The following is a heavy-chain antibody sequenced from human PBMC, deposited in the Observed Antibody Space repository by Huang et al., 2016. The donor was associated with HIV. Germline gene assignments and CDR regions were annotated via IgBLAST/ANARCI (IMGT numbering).Heavy chain of an antibody. J-gene: IGHJ4*02. V-gene: IGHV1-2*02. D-gene: IGHD1-26*01. Sequence: QLQLVQSGAEVKKPGASVKVSCKASGYTFTTYYMHWVRQAPGQGLEWMGWSNPNSGNTNYAQKFQGRVTMTRDTSINTVYMERTSLKSDDTAVYYCARVTWTYSYFDYWGQGALVTVSS. CDR3: ARVTWTYSYFDY. CDR2: SNPNSGNT. CDR1: GYTFTTYY.